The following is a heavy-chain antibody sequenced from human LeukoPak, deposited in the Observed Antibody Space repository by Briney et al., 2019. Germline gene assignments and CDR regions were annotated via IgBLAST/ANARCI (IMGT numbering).Heavy chain of an antibody. CDR2: IYYSGST. CDR3: ASSGSYRLAFDI. Sequence: SETLSLTCTVSGGSISSSSYYWGWIRQPPGKGLEWIGSIYYSGSTYYNPSLKSRVTISVDTSKNQFSLKLSSVTAADTAEYYCASSGSYRLAFDIWGQGTMVTVSS. J-gene: IGHJ3*02. V-gene: IGHV4-39*01. D-gene: IGHD1-26*01. CDR1: GGSISSSSYY.